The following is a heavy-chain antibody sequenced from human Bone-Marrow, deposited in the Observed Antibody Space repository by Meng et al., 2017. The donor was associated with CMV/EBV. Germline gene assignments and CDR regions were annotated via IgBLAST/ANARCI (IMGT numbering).Heavy chain of an antibody. D-gene: IGHD3-22*01. CDR3: ASSPDDSSGYYPPNWFDP. CDR2: IYYSGST. J-gene: IGHJ5*02. V-gene: IGHV4-59*01. CDR1: GGSISSYY. Sequence: SETLSLTCTVSGGSISSYYWSWIRQPPGKGLEWIGYIYYSGSTNYSPSLKSRVTISVDTSKNQFSLKLSSVTAADTAVYYCASSPDDSSGYYPPNWFDPWGQGTLVTVSS.